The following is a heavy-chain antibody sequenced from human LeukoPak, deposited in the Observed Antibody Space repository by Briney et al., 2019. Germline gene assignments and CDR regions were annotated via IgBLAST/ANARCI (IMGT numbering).Heavy chain of an antibody. CDR1: GFTFSSYW. J-gene: IGHJ4*02. CDR2: LAQDGGEI. CDR3: VRDIVGSTGTDY. V-gene: IGHV3-7*01. Sequence: PGGSLRLSCAASGFTFSSYWMSWVRQPPGKGLEGVANLAQDGGEIDYVDSVKGRFTISRDNAKRSLYLQMNSLRAEDTAVYYCVRDIVGSTGTDYWGQGTLVTVSS. D-gene: IGHD1-26*01.